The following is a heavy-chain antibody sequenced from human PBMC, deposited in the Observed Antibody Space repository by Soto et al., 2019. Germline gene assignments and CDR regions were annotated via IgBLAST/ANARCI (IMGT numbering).Heavy chain of an antibody. CDR2: ISGSGNTI. CDR1: GFTFSDYY. J-gene: IGHJ6*02. D-gene: IGHD6-6*01. CDR3: ATPYRSSYSADYYYGMDV. Sequence: QVQLVESGGGLVKPGGSLRLSCAASGFTFSDYYMSWIRQAPGKGLEYVSYISGSGNTIYYANSVKGRFSISRDNAKNSLYLQMNSLRAEDTAVYCCATPYRSSYSADYYYGMDVWGQGTTVTVSS. V-gene: IGHV3-11*01.